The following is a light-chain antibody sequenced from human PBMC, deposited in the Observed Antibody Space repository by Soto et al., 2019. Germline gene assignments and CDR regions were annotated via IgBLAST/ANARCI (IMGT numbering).Light chain of an antibody. Sequence: DVVMTQSPLSLPVTLGQPASISCSASQSLVSSDGNTYLNWFHQRPGQSPRRLIYKVSYRDSGGSDRCSGSLSGSDFKLKISRVEAEDVGVFYCMQGTHGHPLPFCQGTKLEIK. CDR3: MQGTHGHPLP. CDR2: KVS. J-gene: IGKJ1*01. CDR1: QSLVSSDGNTY. V-gene: IGKV2-30*01.